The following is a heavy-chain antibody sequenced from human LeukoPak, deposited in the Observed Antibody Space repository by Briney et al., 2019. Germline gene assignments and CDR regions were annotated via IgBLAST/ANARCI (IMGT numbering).Heavy chain of an antibody. CDR1: GYTFTSYY. J-gene: IGHJ3*02. CDR3: ARNWNGSDAFDI. D-gene: IGHD1-1*01. CDR2: INPSGGST. V-gene: IGHV1-46*01. Sequence: ASVKVSFTASGYTFTSYYMHWVRQAPGQGLEWMGIINPSGGSTSYAPKFQGRVTMTRDTSTSTVYMELSSLRSEDTAVYYCARNWNGSDAFDIWGQGTMVTVSS.